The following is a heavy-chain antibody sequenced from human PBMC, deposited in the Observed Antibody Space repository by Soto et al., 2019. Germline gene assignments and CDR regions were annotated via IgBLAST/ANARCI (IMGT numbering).Heavy chain of an antibody. CDR3: AKDASVGYCSSTSCSLDP. D-gene: IGHD2-2*01. V-gene: IGHV3-30*18. J-gene: IGHJ5*02. CDR1: GFTFSRYG. Sequence: ESGGGVVQPGRSLRLSCAAPGFTFSRYGMHWVRQAPGKGLEWLAIISHDGNNKYYGDSVRGRFTISRDNFKSTLYLQMNSLRVEDTAVYYCAKDASVGYCSSTSCSLDPWGQGTLVTVSS. CDR2: ISHDGNNK.